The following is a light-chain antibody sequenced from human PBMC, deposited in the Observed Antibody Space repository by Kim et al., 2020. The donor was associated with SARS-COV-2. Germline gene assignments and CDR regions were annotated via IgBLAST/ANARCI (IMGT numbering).Light chain of an antibody. V-gene: IGKV3-15*01. J-gene: IGKJ1*01. CDR1: QTLTYT. CDR3: QQYNKWPRT. Sequence: EIVMTQSPATLSVSPGERATLSCRASQTLTYTLAWYQQRPGQAPRLLIYDASTRATGIPARFSGSGSGTEFTLTISSLQSEDFAVYYCQQYNKWPRTFGQGTKLEIK. CDR2: DAS.